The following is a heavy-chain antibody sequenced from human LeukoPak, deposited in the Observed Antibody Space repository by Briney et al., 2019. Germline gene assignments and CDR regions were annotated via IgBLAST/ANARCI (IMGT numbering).Heavy chain of an antibody. CDR2: ISWNSGSI. CDR1: GFTFDDYA. V-gene: IGHV3-9*01. J-gene: IGHJ4*02. Sequence: PGRSLRLSCAASGFTFDDYAMHWVRQAPGKGLEWVSGISWNSGSIGYADSVKGRFTISRDNAKNSLYLQMNSLRAEDTALYYCAKEGVRGVYSDYWGQGTLVTVSS. D-gene: IGHD3-10*01. CDR3: AKEGVRGVYSDY.